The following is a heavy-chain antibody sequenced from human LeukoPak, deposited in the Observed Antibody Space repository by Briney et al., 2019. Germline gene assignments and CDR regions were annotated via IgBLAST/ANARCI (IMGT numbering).Heavy chain of an antibody. J-gene: IGHJ4*02. Sequence: GGSLRLSCAASGFTFRTDAMSWVRQAPGKGLEWVSGISGGGDGTNYADSVKGRFTTSRDNSKNMLYLQMNSLRAEDTAVYHCAKEVAVTGEPYLDYWGQGTLVTVSS. V-gene: IGHV3-23*01. CDR2: ISGGGDGT. D-gene: IGHD4-11*01. CDR3: AKEVAVTGEPYLDY. CDR1: GFTFRTDA.